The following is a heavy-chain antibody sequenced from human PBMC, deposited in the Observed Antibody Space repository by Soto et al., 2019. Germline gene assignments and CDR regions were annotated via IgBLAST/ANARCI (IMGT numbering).Heavy chain of an antibody. D-gene: IGHD3-3*01. CDR3: ATRITVFGLLIPPFDP. CDR2: INHTGGT. Sequence: QVHLQQWGAGLLKPSETLSLTCAVYGGSVNASYWNWIRQPPGKGLEWIGEINHTGGTHYNPSLKSRVTMSVDTSKNQFSLRLSSVTAADTAIYYCATRITVFGLLIPPFDPWGQGTQVTVSS. J-gene: IGHJ5*02. V-gene: IGHV4-34*02. CDR1: GGSVNASY.